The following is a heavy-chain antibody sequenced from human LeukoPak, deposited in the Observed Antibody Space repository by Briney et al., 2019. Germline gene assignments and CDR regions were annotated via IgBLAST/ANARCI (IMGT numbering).Heavy chain of an antibody. CDR3: ARGGITMVRGVRPFDY. J-gene: IGHJ4*02. Sequence: ASVKVSCKASGYTFTGYYMRWVRQAPGQGLEWMGWINPNSGGTNYAQKFQGRVTMTRDTSISTAYMELSRLRSDDTAVYYCARGGITMVRGVRPFDYWGQGTLVTVSS. CDR2: INPNSGGT. V-gene: IGHV1-2*02. CDR1: GYTFTGYY. D-gene: IGHD3-10*01.